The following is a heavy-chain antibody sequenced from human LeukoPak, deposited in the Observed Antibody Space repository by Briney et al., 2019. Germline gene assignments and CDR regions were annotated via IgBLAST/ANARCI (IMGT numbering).Heavy chain of an antibody. CDR1: GDSVSSNSAA. J-gene: IGHJ6*04. D-gene: IGHD3-9*01. CDR2: TYYRFKWYN. V-gene: IGHV6-1*01. CDR3: ARGGYDILTGNFPPLDV. Sequence: SQTLSLTCAISGDSVSSNSAAWNWIRQSPSRGLEWLGRTYYRFKWYNDYAVSLKRRITINPDTSKNQISLQLKSVTPEDTAVYYCARGGYDILTGNFPPLDVWGKGTTVTISS.